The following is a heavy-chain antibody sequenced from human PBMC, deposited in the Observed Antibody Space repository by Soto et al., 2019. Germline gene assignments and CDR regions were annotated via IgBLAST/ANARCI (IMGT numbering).Heavy chain of an antibody. D-gene: IGHD5-12*01. CDR1: GFTFSSYW. CDR3: ASLPPHLRGYSGYDYYFDY. CDR2: IKQDGSEK. V-gene: IGHV3-7*01. J-gene: IGHJ4*02. Sequence: GGSLRLSCAASGFTFSSYWMSWVRQAPGKGLEWVANIKQDGSEKYYVDSVKGRFTISRDNAKNSLYLQMNSLRAEDTAVYYCASLPPHLRGYSGYDYYFDYWGQGTLVTVSS.